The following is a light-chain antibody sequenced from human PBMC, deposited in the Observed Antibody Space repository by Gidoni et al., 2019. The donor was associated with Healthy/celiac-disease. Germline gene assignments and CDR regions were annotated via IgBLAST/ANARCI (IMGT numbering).Light chain of an antibody. Sequence: DIQMTQSPSSLSASVGDRVTTTCQASQGISNYLKWYQQKPGKAPKLLIYDATNLETGVPSRVSGSGSGTDFTFTIRSLQPEDIATYYCQQYDTLPPTFGPGTKVDIK. V-gene: IGKV1-33*01. CDR1: QGISNY. J-gene: IGKJ3*01. CDR2: DAT. CDR3: QQYDTLPPT.